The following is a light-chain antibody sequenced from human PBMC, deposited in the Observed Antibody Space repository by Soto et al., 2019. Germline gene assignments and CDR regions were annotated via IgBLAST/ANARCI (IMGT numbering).Light chain of an antibody. CDR1: NSDSGFHKY. J-gene: IGLJ2*01. CDR2: EVT. Sequence: QSVLTQPPSASGSPGQSVTISCTGSNSDSGFHKYVAWYQHHPGKAPNLLIYEVTKRPSGVPDRFSASKSGNTASLTVSGLQSDYEAVYYCSSYGGSDNSVTFGGGTKLTVL. V-gene: IGLV2-8*01. CDR3: SSYGGSDNSVT.